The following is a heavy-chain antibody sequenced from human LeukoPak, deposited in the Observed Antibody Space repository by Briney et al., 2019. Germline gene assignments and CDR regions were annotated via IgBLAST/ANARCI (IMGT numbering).Heavy chain of an antibody. CDR3: ARGSGRDYYYYMDV. CDR2: IIPIFGTA. D-gene: IGHD3-10*01. Sequence: SVKVSCKASGGTFIIYAISWVRQAPGQGLEWMGGIIPIFGTANYAQKFQGRVTITADESTSTAYMELSSLRSEDTAVYYCARGSGRDYYYYMDVWGKGTTVTVSS. J-gene: IGHJ6*03. CDR1: GGTFIIYA. V-gene: IGHV1-69*13.